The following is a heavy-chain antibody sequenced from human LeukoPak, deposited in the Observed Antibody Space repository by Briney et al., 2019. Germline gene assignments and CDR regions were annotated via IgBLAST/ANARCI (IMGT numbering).Heavy chain of an antibody. CDR1: GGSISSYY. J-gene: IGHJ6*03. Sequence: PSETLSLTCTVSGGSISSYYWSWIRQPPGKGLEWIGYIYYSGSTNYNPSLKSRVTISVDTSKNQFSLKLSSVTAADTAVYYCARMTEGGYTYDYFYCYYMDVWGKGTTVTISS. V-gene: IGHV4-59*01. D-gene: IGHD5-18*01. CDR2: IYYSGST. CDR3: ARMTEGGYTYDYFYCYYMDV.